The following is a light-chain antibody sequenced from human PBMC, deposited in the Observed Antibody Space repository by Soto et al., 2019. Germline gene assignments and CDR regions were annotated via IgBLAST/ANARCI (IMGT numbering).Light chain of an antibody. CDR3: SSYTNINTRACV. J-gene: IGLJ1*01. Sequence: QSVLTQPASVSGSPGQSITISCTGTSGDIGSYNRVSWYQQHPGKAPKLIIYEVTDRPSGVSNRFSGSKSGNTASLTISGLQAEDEAEYYCSSYTNINTRACVFGPGTKV. V-gene: IGLV2-14*01. CDR2: EVT. CDR1: SGDIGSYNR.